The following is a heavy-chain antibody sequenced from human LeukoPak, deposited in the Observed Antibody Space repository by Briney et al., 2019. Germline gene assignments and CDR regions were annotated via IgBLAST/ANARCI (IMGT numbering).Heavy chain of an antibody. Sequence: ASVKVSCKASGYTFTSYDISWVRQAPGQGLEWMGWISAYNGNTNYAQKLQGRVTMTTDTSTSTAYMELRSLRSDDTAVYYCARLYSSSWYGDYFDYWGXXTLVTVSS. V-gene: IGHV1-18*01. J-gene: IGHJ4*01. CDR1: GYTFTSYD. D-gene: IGHD6-13*01. CDR2: ISAYNGNT. CDR3: ARLYSSSWYGDYFDY.